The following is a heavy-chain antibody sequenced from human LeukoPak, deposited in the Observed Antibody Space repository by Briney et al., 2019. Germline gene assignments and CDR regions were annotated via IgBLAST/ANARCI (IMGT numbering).Heavy chain of an antibody. CDR3: ASLKMNSSGWSQFDY. Sequence: GRSLRLSCAASGFTFSSYGMHWVHQAPGKGLEWVAVIWYDGSNKYYADSVKGRFTISRDNSKNTLYLQMNSLRAEDTAVYYCASLKMNSSGWSQFDYWGQGTLVTVSS. V-gene: IGHV3-33*01. CDR2: IWYDGSNK. CDR1: GFTFSSYG. D-gene: IGHD6-19*01. J-gene: IGHJ4*02.